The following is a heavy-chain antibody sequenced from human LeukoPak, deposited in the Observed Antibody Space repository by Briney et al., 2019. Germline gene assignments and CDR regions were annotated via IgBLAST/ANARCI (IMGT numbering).Heavy chain of an antibody. Sequence: GGSLRLSCAASGVAFSNYDMHWVRQAPGKGLECVTFISYDGSNKYYADSVKGRFTISRDNSKNTLYLQMNSLRVEDTAVYYCARGFRWTPPTLHGYSGYDSGDDALDIWGQGTMVTVSS. V-gene: IGHV3-30-3*01. CDR3: ARGFRWTPPTLHGYSGYDSGDDALDI. CDR1: GVAFSNYD. CDR2: ISYDGSNK. D-gene: IGHD5-12*01. J-gene: IGHJ3*02.